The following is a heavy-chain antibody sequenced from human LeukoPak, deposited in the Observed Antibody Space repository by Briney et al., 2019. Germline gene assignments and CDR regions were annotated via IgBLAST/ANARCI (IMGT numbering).Heavy chain of an antibody. Sequence: GGSLRLSCAASGFTFSTYWMNWVRQAPGKGLEWLANIKENGTGKNHVDSVKGRFTISRDNAKNSLYLQMNGLRAEDTAVYYCAREIPQQLFAMDVWGQGTTVTVSS. J-gene: IGHJ6*02. CDR2: IKENGTGK. CDR1: GFTFSTYW. CDR3: AREIPQQLFAMDV. D-gene: IGHD6-13*01. V-gene: IGHV3-7*05.